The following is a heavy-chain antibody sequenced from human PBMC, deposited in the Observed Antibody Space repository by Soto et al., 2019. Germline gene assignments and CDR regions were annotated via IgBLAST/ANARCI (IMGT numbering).Heavy chain of an antibody. CDR3: KRPRGYSSGYWGQDF. Sequence: QVQLVQSGTEVKKPGSSVKVSCKASGGAFGSYAINWVRQAPGQGLEWMGGIVPMFDTTNYAQRFQGRVTVTADESTSTVYLALTRLRSEDTGMYYCKRPRGYSSGYWGQDFWGQGTLVTVSS. CDR2: IVPMFDTT. J-gene: IGHJ4*02. V-gene: IGHV1-69*01. CDR1: GGAFGSYA. D-gene: IGHD5-12*01.